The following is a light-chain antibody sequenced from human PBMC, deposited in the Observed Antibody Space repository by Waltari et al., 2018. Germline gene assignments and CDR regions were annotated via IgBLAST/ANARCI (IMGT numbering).Light chain of an antibody. Sequence: QSVLTQPPSASETPGQRVSIPCSGGSSNIGNNYVYWYQHLPGTAPKLLIYKNNQRPPGVPDRISGSKSGTSASLAISGLRSEDEADYYCAAWDDSLSGVIFGGGTKLTVL. J-gene: IGLJ2*01. CDR3: AAWDDSLSGVI. CDR1: SSNIGNNY. V-gene: IGLV1-47*01. CDR2: KNN.